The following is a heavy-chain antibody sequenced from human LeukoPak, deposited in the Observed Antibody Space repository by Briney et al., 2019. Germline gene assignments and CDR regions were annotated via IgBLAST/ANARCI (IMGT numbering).Heavy chain of an antibody. J-gene: IGHJ4*02. CDR2: IYYSGST. CDR1: GGSISSSSYY. D-gene: IGHD4-23*01. Sequence: PSETLSLTCTVSGGSISSSSYYWGWTRQPPGKGPEWIGSIYYSGSTYYNPSLKSRVTISVDTSKNQFSLKPSSATAADTAVYDCARQDYGGNSGENYWGQGTMVTVSS. V-gene: IGHV4-39*01. CDR3: ARQDYGGNSGENY.